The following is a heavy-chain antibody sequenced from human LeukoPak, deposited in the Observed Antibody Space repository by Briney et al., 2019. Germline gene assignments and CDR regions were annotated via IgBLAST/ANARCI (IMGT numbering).Heavy chain of an antibody. CDR3: TRNTISGVVN. D-gene: IGHD3-3*01. V-gene: IGHV3-73*01. J-gene: IGHJ4*02. CDR1: GFTFSGSA. CDR2: IRSKANSYAT. Sequence: GGSLRLSCAASGFTFSGSAMHWVRQASGKGLEWVGRIRSKANSYATAYAASVKGRFTISRDDSKNTAYLQMNSLKTEDTTVYYCTRNTISGVVNWGQGTLVTVSS.